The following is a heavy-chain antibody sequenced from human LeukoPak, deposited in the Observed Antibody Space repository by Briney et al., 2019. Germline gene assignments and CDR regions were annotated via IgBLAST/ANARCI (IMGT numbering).Heavy chain of an antibody. CDR3: AGLHYTDSPLGPYYFDY. Sequence: GASVKLSCKASGYTFTSCGISWVRQAPGQGLEWMGGIIPVFGTSKYQKHFQGRVTITADESTTTAYMELRSLSSDETAIYYCAGLHYTDSPLGPYYFDYWGQGTLVTVSS. V-gene: IGHV1-69*01. D-gene: IGHD2-2*02. J-gene: IGHJ4*02. CDR1: GYTFTSCG. CDR2: IIPVFGTS.